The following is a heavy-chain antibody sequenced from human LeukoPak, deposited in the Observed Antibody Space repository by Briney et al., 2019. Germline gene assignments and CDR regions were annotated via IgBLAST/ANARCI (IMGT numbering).Heavy chain of an antibody. CDR3: ARGSYSVDY. Sequence: SETLSLTCTVSGGSISSYYWSWIRQPPGKGLEWIGYIYYSGSTNYNPSLKSRVTTSVGRSKNQFSLKLSSVTAADTAVYYCARGSYSVDYWGQGTLVTVSS. J-gene: IGHJ4*02. V-gene: IGHV4-59*01. D-gene: IGHD1-26*01. CDR2: IYYSGST. CDR1: GGSISSYY.